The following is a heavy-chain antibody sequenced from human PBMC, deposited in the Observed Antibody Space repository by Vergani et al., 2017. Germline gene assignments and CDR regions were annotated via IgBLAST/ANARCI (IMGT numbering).Heavy chain of an antibody. CDR3: ATSIEYGDYGGCDF. D-gene: IGHD4-17*01. V-gene: IGHV5-10-1*03. J-gene: IGHJ4*02. CDR2: IAPSESYT. Sequence: EVQLVQSGAEVKKPGESLRISCKGSGYSFTSYWINWVRQMPGKGLEWMGRIAPSESYTNYSPSFQGHVTISSDKSVNTAYLQWSSLKASDTAMYYCATSIEYGDYGGCDFWGQGTLVTVSS. CDR1: GYSFTSYW.